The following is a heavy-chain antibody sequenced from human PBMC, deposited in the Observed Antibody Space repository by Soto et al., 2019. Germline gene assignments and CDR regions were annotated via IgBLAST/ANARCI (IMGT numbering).Heavy chain of an antibody. Sequence: QVQLVQSGAEVKKPGASVKISCETSGYIFKNYYILWVRQAPGQGLEWMAIFNPFSGATNYEQRLQGRVTATMDMSTSTVYMELNNLRSEDTAMYYCARDLTSGDYWGQGTLISVSS. CDR3: ARDLTSGDY. D-gene: IGHD3-3*01. CDR1: GYIFKNYY. CDR2: FNPFSGAT. V-gene: IGHV1-46*02. J-gene: IGHJ4*01.